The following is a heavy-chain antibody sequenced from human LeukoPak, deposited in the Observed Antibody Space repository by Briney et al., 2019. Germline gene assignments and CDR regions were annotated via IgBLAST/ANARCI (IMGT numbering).Heavy chain of an antibody. CDR3: ARDLSGSGKPDY. CDR1: GGTFSSYA. J-gene: IGHJ4*02. D-gene: IGHD3-10*01. V-gene: IGHV1-69*01. Sequence: SVKVSCKASGGTFSSYAISWVRQAPGQGLEWMEGIIPIFGTANYAQKFQGRVTITADESTSTAYMELSSLRSEDTAVYYCARDLSGSGKPDYWGQGTLVTVSS. CDR2: IIPIFGTA.